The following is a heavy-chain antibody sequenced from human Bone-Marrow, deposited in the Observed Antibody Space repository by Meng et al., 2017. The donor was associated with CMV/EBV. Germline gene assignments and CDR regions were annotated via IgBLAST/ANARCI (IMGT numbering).Heavy chain of an antibody. CDR2: IYYSGST. Sequence: SETLSLTCTVSGGTISSYYLSWIRQPPGKGLEWIGYIYYSGSTNYNPSLKSRVTISVDTSKNQFSLKLGSVTAADTAVYYCARWRSGWYGGMDYWGHGTMVTVSS. CDR1: GGTISSYY. J-gene: IGHJ4*01. D-gene: IGHD6-19*01. V-gene: IGHV4-59*01. CDR3: ARWRSGWYGGMDY.